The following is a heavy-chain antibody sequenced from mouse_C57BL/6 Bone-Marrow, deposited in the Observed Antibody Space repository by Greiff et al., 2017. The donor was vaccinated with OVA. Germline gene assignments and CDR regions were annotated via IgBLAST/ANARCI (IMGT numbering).Heavy chain of an antibody. CDR3: ARYYYGSSYGAYAMDY. CDR2: IYPGSGST. V-gene: IGHV1-55*01. Sequence: VQLQQPGAELVKPGASVKMSCKASGYTFTSYWITWVKQRPGQGLEWIGDIYPGSGSTNYNEKFKSKATLTVDTSSSTAYMQLSSLTSEDSAVYYCARYYYGSSYGAYAMDYWGQGTSVTVSS. CDR1: GYTFTSYW. J-gene: IGHJ4*01. D-gene: IGHD1-1*01.